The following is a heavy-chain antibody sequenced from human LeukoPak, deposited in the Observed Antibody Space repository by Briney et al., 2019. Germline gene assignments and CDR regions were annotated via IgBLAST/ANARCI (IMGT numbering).Heavy chain of an antibody. V-gene: IGHV3-23*01. J-gene: IGHJ4*02. CDR3: AKSLYGDCDY. CDR2: VNGNGGST. Sequence: AGGSLRLSCAASGFSFSTYAMSWVRQAPGKGLEWVSGVNGNGGSTSYADSVKGRFTIFRDNSKNTVYLQMNSLRVEDTAVYYCAKSLYGDCDYWGQGTVVTVSS. D-gene: IGHD3-16*02. CDR1: GFSFSTYA.